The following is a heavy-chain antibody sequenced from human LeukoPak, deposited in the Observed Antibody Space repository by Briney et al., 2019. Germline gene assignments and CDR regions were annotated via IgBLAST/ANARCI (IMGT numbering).Heavy chain of an antibody. CDR1: GGSFSGYY. CDR2: INHSGST. D-gene: IGHD2-2*01. J-gene: IGHJ5*02. CDR3: ARGRYGYCSSTSCYRGPWFDP. Sequence: SETLSLTCAVYGGSFSGYYWSWIRQPPGKGLEWIGGINHSGSTNYNPSLKSRVTISVDTSKNQFSLKLSSVTAAGTAVYYCARGRYGYCSSTSCYRGPWFDPWGQGTLVTVSS. V-gene: IGHV4-34*01.